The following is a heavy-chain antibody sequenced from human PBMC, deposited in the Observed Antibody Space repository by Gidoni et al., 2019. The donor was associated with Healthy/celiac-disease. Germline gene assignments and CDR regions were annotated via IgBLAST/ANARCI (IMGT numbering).Heavy chain of an antibody. J-gene: IGHJ5*02. CDR2: ISSRGSTI. Sequence: QVQLVESGGGLVKPVGSLRLSCAAYVFSFSDYSLRWIRQAPGKGLEWVSYISSRGSTIYDADSVKGRFTIYRNNAKNSLYLKMNSLRAEDTAVYYCARDLIPLWSGYYGGWFDPWGQGTLVTVSS. V-gene: IGHV3-11*01. CDR3: ARDLIPLWSGYYGGWFDP. D-gene: IGHD3-3*01. CDR1: VFSFSDYS.